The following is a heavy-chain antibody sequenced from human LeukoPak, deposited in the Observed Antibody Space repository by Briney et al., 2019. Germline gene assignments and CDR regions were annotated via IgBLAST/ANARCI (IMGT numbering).Heavy chain of an antibody. Sequence: SETLSLTCTVSGGSISSYYWSWIRQPAGKGLEWIGRIYTSGSTNYNPSLKSRVTMSVDTSKNQFSLKLSSVTAADTAVYYCARGITMIVVAHAFGIWGQGTMVTVSS. V-gene: IGHV4-4*07. J-gene: IGHJ3*02. CDR1: GGSISSYY. D-gene: IGHD3-22*01. CDR3: ARGITMIVVAHAFGI. CDR2: IYTSGST.